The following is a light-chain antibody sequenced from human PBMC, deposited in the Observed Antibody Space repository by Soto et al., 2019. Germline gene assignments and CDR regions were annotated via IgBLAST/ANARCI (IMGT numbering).Light chain of an antibody. Sequence: DIQMTQSPSSLSAFLGDRVTITCRASQSIDYCLAWYQQKPGKAPKLLIYDASSLKSGVPLRFSGSGSGTEFTLTINSLQPDDLATYYCQQYNSYSEAFGQGTKVDIK. CDR1: QSIDYC. CDR2: DAS. CDR3: QQYNSYSEA. J-gene: IGKJ1*01. V-gene: IGKV1-5*01.